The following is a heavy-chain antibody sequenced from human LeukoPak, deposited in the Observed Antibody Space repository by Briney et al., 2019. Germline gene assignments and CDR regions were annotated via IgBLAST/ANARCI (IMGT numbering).Heavy chain of an antibody. CDR2: ISGSGGST. Sequence: GGSLRISCAASGFTISSYAMSWVRQAPGKGLEWVSAISGSGGSTYYADSVKGRFTISRDNSKNTLYLQMNSLRAEDTAVYYCAKDRDGYNWNWAYWGQGTLVTVSS. CDR1: GFTISSYA. CDR3: AKDRDGYNWNWAY. D-gene: IGHD5-24*01. V-gene: IGHV3-23*01. J-gene: IGHJ4*02.